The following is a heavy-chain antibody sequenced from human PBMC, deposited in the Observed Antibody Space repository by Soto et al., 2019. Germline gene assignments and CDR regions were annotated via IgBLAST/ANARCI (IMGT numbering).Heavy chain of an antibody. J-gene: IGHJ4*02. CDR2: NYWDDDK. CDR1: GFSLTTSGVG. D-gene: IGHD3-3*01. V-gene: IGHV2-5*02. Sequence: QITLNASGPTVVRPTETLTLTCRFSGFSLTTSGVGVGWIRQSPGKAPEWLALNYWDDDKRYSASLKSRLTINNDPSKNQVDLTVSALDPTDTATYYCAHRVLRTVFGLVTTTAIYFDFWGQGTPVAVSS. CDR3: AHRVLRTVFGLVTTTAIYFDF.